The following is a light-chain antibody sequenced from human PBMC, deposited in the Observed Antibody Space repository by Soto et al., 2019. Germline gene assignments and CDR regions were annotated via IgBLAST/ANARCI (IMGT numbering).Light chain of an antibody. CDR2: KGS. CDR3: QPYNKWPRT. Sequence: IQMTQSPSSLSASVGDRVTITCRASQGISNYLAWYQQKPGKVPKPLIYKGSSLESGVPSRFRGSGSGTEFSLPIRSLPSEDFAVYYCQPYNKWPRTFGQGTKVDIK. CDR1: QGISNY. V-gene: IGKV1D-13*01. J-gene: IGKJ1*01.